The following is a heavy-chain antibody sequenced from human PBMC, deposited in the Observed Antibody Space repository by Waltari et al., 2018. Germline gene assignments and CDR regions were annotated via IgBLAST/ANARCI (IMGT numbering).Heavy chain of an antibody. CDR3: ARDSSDFKWFFDV. J-gene: IGHJ2*01. CDR1: GYSATSSAYP. V-gene: IGHV4-39*06. CDR2: VQYNASP. Sequence: ESGPGLVRPSDTLSLTCPVSGYSATSSAYPWAWTRRPPGKALQWLGSVQYNASPFYNPALRGRVTISVEPSTNQFVLKVNSVTAIDTAVYYCARDSSDFKWFFDVWGRGSLVNVSS.